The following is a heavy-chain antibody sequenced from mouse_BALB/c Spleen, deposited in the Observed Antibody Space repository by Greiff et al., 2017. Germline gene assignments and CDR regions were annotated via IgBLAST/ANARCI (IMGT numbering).Heavy chain of an antibody. Sequence: QVHVKQPGAELVKPGASVKLSCKASGYTFTSYWMHWVKLRPGQGFEWIGEINPSNGGTNYNEKFKRKATLTVDKSSSTAYMQLSSLTSEDSAVYYCTISRSTMITAWFAYWGQGTLVTVSA. V-gene: IGHV1S16*01. D-gene: IGHD2-4*01. CDR1: GYTFTSYW. CDR2: INPSNGGT. CDR3: TISRSTMITAWFAY. J-gene: IGHJ3*01.